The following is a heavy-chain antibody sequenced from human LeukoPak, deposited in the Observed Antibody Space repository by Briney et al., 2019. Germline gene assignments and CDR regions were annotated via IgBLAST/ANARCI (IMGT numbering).Heavy chain of an antibody. J-gene: IGHJ4*02. CDR3: ALERGYSYGPGSFDY. V-gene: IGHV4-39*07. CDR1: GDSISSSDYY. Sequence: SETLSLTCTVSGDSISSSDYYWGWIRQPPGKGLEWIGSIYHSGSTYYNPSLKSRVTISVDTSKNQFSLKLSSVTAADTAVYYCALERGYSYGPGSFDYWGQGTLVTVSS. CDR2: IYHSGST. D-gene: IGHD5-18*01.